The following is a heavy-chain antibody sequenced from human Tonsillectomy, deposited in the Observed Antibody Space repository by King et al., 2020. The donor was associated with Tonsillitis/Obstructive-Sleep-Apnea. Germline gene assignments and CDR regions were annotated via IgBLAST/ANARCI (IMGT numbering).Heavy chain of an antibody. CDR3: AGVSTIFGVVISPEYNWFDP. J-gene: IGHJ5*02. CDR2: INHSGST. Sequence: VQLQQWGAGLLKPSETLSLTCAVYGGSFSGYYWSWIRQPPGKGLEWIGEINHSGSTNYNPSLKSRVTISVDTSKNQFSLKLSSVTAADTAVYYCAGVSTIFGVVISPEYNWFDPWGQGTLVTVSS. D-gene: IGHD3-3*01. V-gene: IGHV4-34*01. CDR1: GGSFSGYY.